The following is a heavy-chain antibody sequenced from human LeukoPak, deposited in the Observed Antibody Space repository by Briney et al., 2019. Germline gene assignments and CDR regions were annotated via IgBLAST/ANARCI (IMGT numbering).Heavy chain of an antibody. CDR2: ISAYNGNT. CDR1: GYTFTSYG. D-gene: IGHD2-2*03. Sequence: ASVKVSCKASGYTFTSYGISWVRQAPGPGLEWMGWISAYNGNTNYAQKLQGRVTMTTDTSTSTAYMELRSLRSDDTAVYYCARDAPVWMKDDAFDIWGQGTMVTVSS. J-gene: IGHJ3*02. CDR3: ARDAPVWMKDDAFDI. V-gene: IGHV1-18*01.